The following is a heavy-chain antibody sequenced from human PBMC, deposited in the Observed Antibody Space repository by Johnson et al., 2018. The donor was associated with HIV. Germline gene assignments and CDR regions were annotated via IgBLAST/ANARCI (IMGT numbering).Heavy chain of an antibody. Sequence: EVQLVESGGGVVRPGGSLRLSCTASGFTFDDYGMSWVRQAPGKGLEWVSGINWNGGSTGYADSVKGRFTISRDNAKNSLTLQMNSLRAADTALYFCARAYPLGVTLFSAFDIWGQGTMVTVSS. V-gene: IGHV3-20*04. CDR3: ARAYPLGVTLFSAFDI. CDR2: INWNGGST. D-gene: IGHD1-26*01. CDR1: GFTFDDYG. J-gene: IGHJ3*02.